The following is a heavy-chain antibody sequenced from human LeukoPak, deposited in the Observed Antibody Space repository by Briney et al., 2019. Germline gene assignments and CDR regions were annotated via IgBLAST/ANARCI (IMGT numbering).Heavy chain of an antibody. Sequence: PGGSLRLSCAASGFTFSSYERNWVRQAPGKGLEWVSYISSSGSTIYYADSVKGRFTISRDNAKNSLYLQMNSLRAEDTAVYYCAREWELLAFDYWGQGTLVTVSS. CDR1: GFTFSSYE. J-gene: IGHJ4*02. V-gene: IGHV3-48*03. D-gene: IGHD1-26*01. CDR3: AREWELLAFDY. CDR2: ISSSGSTI.